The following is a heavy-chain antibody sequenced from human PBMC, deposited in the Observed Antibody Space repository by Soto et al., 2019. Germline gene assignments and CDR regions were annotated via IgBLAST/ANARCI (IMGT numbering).Heavy chain of an antibody. Sequence: PVWSLRLSCAASGFTVSSYAMSWVRQAPGKGLEWVSAIGGSGGSTYYADSVKGRFTISRDNSKNTLYLQMNSLRAEDTAVYYCGKERDVDTAMVYYFEYSGQATLVTVCS. J-gene: IGHJ4*02. V-gene: IGHV3-23*01. CDR3: GKERDVDTAMVYYFEY. CDR1: GFTVSSYA. D-gene: IGHD5-18*01. CDR2: IGGSGGST.